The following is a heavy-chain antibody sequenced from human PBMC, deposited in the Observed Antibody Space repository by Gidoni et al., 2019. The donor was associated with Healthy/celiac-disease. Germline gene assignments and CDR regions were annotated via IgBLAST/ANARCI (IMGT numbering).Heavy chain of an antibody. V-gene: IGHV4-34*01. J-gene: IGHJ4*02. CDR1: GGSFRGYY. Sequence: QVQLQQWGAGLLKPSETLSLTCAVYGGSFRGYYWSWIRQPPGKGLEWIGEINHSGSTNYNPSLKSRVTISVDTSKNQFSLKLSSVTAADTAVYYCARGRGSYDILTGYYKVLFDYWGQGTLVTVSS. CDR2: INHSGST. CDR3: ARGRGSYDILTGYYKVLFDY. D-gene: IGHD3-9*01.